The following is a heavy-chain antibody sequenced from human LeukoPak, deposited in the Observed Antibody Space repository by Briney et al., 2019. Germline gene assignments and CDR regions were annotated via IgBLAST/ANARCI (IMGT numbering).Heavy chain of an antibody. V-gene: IGHV3-53*01. D-gene: IGHD1-26*01. CDR3: ARGASGSYQDY. CDR1: GFTFSSYG. CDR2: IYSGGST. Sequence: PGGSLRLSCAASGFTFSSYGMSWVRQAPGKGLEWVSVIYSGGSTYYADSVKGRFTISRDNSKNTLYLQMNSLRAEDTAVYYCARGASGSYQDYWGQGTLVTVSS. J-gene: IGHJ4*02.